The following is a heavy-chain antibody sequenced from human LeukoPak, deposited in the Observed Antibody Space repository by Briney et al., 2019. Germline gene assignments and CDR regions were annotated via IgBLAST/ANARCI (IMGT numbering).Heavy chain of an antibody. V-gene: IGHV4-34*01. CDR1: GGSFSGYY. Sequence: SETLSLTCAVYGGSFSGYYWSWIRQPPGKGLEWIGEINHSGSTNYNPSLKSRVTISVDTSKNQFSLKLSSVTAADTAVYYCARGRGEGYCSSTSCYTRRVYFDYWGQGTLVTVSS. CDR3: ARGRGEGYCSSTSCYTRRVYFDY. D-gene: IGHD2-2*02. J-gene: IGHJ4*02. CDR2: INHSGST.